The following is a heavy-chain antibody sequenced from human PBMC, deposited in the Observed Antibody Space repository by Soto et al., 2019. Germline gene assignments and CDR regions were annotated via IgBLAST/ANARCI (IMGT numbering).Heavy chain of an antibody. CDR3: ARSPEATVTAFDY. CDR2: IYYSGST. V-gene: IGHV4-31*03. J-gene: IGHJ4*02. CDR1: GGSISSGGYY. Sequence: QVQLQESGPGLVKPSQTLSLTCTVSGGSISSGGYYWSWIRQHPGKGLEWIGDIYYSGSTYYNPSLKSRVTIAVDPSKNQFSLKLSSVTAADTAVYYCARSPEATVTAFDYWGQGTLVTVSS. D-gene: IGHD4-17*01.